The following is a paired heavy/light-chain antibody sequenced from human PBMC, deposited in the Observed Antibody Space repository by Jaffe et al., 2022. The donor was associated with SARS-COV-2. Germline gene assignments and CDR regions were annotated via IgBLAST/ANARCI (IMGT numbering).Heavy chain of an antibody. Sequence: EVQLVESGGALVQPGGSLRLSCVASGFTFSDYFMDWVRQAPGKGLEWVGRVRKKANSYTTEYAASVKGRFTISRDDSKNSLYLQMNSLRIEDTAVYYCARVRSTDGSDWLDPWGQGTLVTVSS. J-gene: IGHJ5*02. CDR1: GFTFSDYF. CDR3: ARVRSTDGSDWLDP. V-gene: IGHV3-72*01. CDR2: VRKKANSYTT. D-gene: IGHD3-22*01.
Light chain of an antibody. CDR1: QGIKND. J-gene: IGKJ4*01. CDR3: LHDNNYPLA. V-gene: IGKV1-6*01. Sequence: AIQMTQSPSSLSASVGDRVTITCRASQGIKNDLGWYQQKPGKAPQLLIYAASTLHGGVPSRFSGSGSGTDFTLTISSLQPEDFATYYCLHDNNYPLAFGGGTKVEIK. CDR2: AAS.